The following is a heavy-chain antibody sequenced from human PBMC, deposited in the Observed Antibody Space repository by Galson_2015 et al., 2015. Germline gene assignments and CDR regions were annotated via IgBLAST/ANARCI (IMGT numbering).Heavy chain of an antibody. Sequence: SLRLSCAASGFTFGDYAMSWFRQAPGKGLEWVGFIRSKAYGGTTEYAASVKGRFTISRDDSKSIAYLQMNSLKTEDTAVYYCTRPHNLGELSLLLYYWGQGTLVTVSS. CDR2: IRSKAYGGTT. D-gene: IGHD3-16*02. CDR1: GFTFGDYA. V-gene: IGHV3-49*03. J-gene: IGHJ4*02. CDR3: TRPHNLGELSLLLYY.